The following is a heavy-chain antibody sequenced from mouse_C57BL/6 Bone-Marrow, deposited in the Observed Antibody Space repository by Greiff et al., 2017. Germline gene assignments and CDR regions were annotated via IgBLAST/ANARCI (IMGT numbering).Heavy chain of an antibody. CDR2: INPGNGGT. Sequence: QVQLQQPGTELVKPGASVKLSCKASGYTFTSYWMHWVKQRPGQGLEWIGNINPGNGGTNYNEKFKSKATLTVDKSSSTADMQLSSLTSEDSAVYYCARGGGSSHWYFDVWGTGTTVTVSS. V-gene: IGHV1-53*01. J-gene: IGHJ1*03. CDR1: GYTFTSYW. D-gene: IGHD1-1*01. CDR3: ARGGGSSHWYFDV.